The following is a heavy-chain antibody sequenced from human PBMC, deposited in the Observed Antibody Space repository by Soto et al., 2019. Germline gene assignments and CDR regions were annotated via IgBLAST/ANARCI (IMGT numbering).Heavy chain of an antibody. CDR1: GYSISSSNW. Sequence: QVQLQESGPGLVKPSDTLSLTCAVSGYSISSSNWWGWIRQPPGKGLVWIGYIYYSGTTDYNPSLKSRVTMSVDTSKNQFSLKVTSVTAVDTAVYYCARREIQGPIDYWGQGTLVTVSS. CDR3: ARREIQGPIDY. D-gene: IGHD1-26*01. CDR2: IYYSGTT. V-gene: IGHV4-28*01. J-gene: IGHJ4*02.